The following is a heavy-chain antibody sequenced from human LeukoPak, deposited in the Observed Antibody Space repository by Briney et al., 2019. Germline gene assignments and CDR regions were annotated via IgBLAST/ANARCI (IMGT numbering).Heavy chain of an antibody. J-gene: IGHJ4*02. CDR3: ARGPYCSGGSCYSVSDY. V-gene: IGHV4-4*07. CDR1: GDSISNYY. Sequence: SETLSLTCTVSGDSISNYYWSWIRQPAGKGLEWIGRIYTSGSTNYNPSLKSRVTISVDTSKNQFSLKLSSVTAADTAVYYCARGPYCSGGSCYSVSDYWGQGTLVTVSS. D-gene: IGHD2-15*01. CDR2: IYTSGST.